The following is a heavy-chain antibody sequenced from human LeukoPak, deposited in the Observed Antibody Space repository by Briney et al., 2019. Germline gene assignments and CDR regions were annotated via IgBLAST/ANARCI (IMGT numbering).Heavy chain of an antibody. CDR3: ARGFIEKGSWYLAIWFDP. Sequence: GASVKVSCKASGYTFTSYGISWVRQAPGQGLEWMGWINPNSGGTNYAQKFQGRVTMTRDTSISTAYMELSRLRSDDTAVYYCARGFIEKGSWYLAIWFDPWGQGTLVTVSS. CDR1: GYTFTSYG. J-gene: IGHJ5*02. CDR2: INPNSGGT. D-gene: IGHD6-13*01. V-gene: IGHV1-2*02.